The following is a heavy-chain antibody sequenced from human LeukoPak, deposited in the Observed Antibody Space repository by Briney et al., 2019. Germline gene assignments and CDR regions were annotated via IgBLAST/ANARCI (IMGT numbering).Heavy chain of an antibody. Sequence: VKVSCKASGYTFAGYYMHWVRQAPGQGLEWMGWINPNSGGTNYAQKFQGRVTMTRDTSISTAYMELSRLRSDDTAVYYCARVRIAAAGTPPGIDYWGQGTLVTVSS. CDR1: GYTFAGYY. D-gene: IGHD6-13*01. CDR3: ARVRIAAAGTPPGIDY. J-gene: IGHJ4*02. V-gene: IGHV1-2*02. CDR2: INPNSGGT.